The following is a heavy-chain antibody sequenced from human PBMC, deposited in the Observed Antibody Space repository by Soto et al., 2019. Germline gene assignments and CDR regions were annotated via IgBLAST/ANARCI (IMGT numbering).Heavy chain of an antibody. CDR1: GYTFTSYY. D-gene: IGHD6-13*01. CDR2: INPSGGST. CDR3: ARARRIAAAGTQGAFEI. J-gene: IGHJ3*02. V-gene: IGHV1-46*03. Sequence: ASVKVSCKASGYTFTSYYMHWVRQAPGQGLEWVGIINPSGGSTSYAQKFQGRVTMTRDTSTSTVYMELSSLRSEDTAVYYCARARRIAAAGTQGAFEIWGQETMVTVSS.